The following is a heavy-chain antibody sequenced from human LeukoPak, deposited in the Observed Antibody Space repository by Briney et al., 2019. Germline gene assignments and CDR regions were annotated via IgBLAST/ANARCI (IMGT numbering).Heavy chain of an antibody. Sequence: PSETLSLTCAVYGGSFSGYYWSWIRQPPGKGLEWIGEINHSGSTNYNPSLKSRVTISVDTSKNQFSLKLSSVTAADTAVYYCASLRDGYNNLSPFDYWGQGTLVTVSS. J-gene: IGHJ4*02. CDR3: ASLRDGYNNLSPFDY. CDR1: GGSFSGYY. CDR2: INHSGST. D-gene: IGHD5-24*01. V-gene: IGHV4-34*01.